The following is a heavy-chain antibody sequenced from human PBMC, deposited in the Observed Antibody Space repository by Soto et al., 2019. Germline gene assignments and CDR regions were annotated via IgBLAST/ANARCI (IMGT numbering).Heavy chain of an antibody. Sequence: QVQLVESGGGVVQPGRSLRLSCAASXFIFTXYGMHWVRQAPGKGLEWVAVIWYDGRNKYYADSVKGRFAISRDTSKNTLYLQMTDLRGEDTXXXYXXXXXXXSYYDYWGQGTLVTVSS. J-gene: IGHJ4*02. V-gene: IGHV3-33*01. CDR3: XXXXXXSYYDY. CDR1: XFIFTXYG. D-gene: IGHD2-21*01. CDR2: IWYDGRNK.